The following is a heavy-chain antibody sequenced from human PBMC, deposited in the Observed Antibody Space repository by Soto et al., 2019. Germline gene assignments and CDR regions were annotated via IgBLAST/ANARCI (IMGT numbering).Heavy chain of an antibody. V-gene: IGHV1-69*08. J-gene: IGHJ5*02. CDR3: AGDPDRHYNDSHPSSYP. CDR1: GGTFSTYT. CDR2: IIPIIGII. D-gene: IGHD3-22*01. Sequence: QVQLVQSGAEVKKPGSSVKVSCKASGGTFSTYTITWVRQAPGQGLEWMGRIIPIIGIINYAQKFQGRVTMSADKFTGTAYMALTRLRSGDTAVYSCAGDPDRHYNDSHPSSYPGGQGTLVTVSS.